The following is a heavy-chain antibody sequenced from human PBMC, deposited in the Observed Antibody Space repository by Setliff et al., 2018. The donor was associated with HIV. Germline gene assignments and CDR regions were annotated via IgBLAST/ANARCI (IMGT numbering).Heavy chain of an antibody. Sequence: SETLSLTCTVSGASISLIACYWGWVRQPPGKGLERIGSVYYTGSTFYNPSLKSLKGRVTISVDTSKNQFSLKLISVTAADTAIYFCARQGNAIYGEVDSWGQGTRVTVSS. V-gene: IGHV4-39*01. CDR3: ARQGNAIYGEVDS. CDR2: VYYTGST. J-gene: IGHJ5*01. D-gene: IGHD3-10*01. CDR1: GASISLIACY.